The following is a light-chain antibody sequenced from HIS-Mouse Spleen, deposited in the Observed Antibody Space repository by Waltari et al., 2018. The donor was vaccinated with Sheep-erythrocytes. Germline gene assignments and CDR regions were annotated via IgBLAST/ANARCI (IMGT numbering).Light chain of an antibody. Sequence: QSALTQPASVSGSPGPSITISCTGTSSDVGSYNLVSWYQQHPGKAPKLMIYEGSKRPSGVSNLFSGSKSGNTASLTISGLQAEDEADYYCCSYAGSSTPWVFGGGTKLTVL. CDR3: CSYAGSSTPWV. J-gene: IGLJ3*02. V-gene: IGLV2-23*01. CDR1: SSDVGSYNL. CDR2: EGS.